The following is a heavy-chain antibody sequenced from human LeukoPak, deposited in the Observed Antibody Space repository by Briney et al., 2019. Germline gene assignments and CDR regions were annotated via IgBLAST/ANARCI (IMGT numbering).Heavy chain of an antibody. CDR1: GFTFSSYG. J-gene: IGHJ4*02. V-gene: IGHV3-30*18. CDR3: AKDSETNSAIDY. Sequence: GRSLRLSCAASGFTFSSYGMHWVRQAPGKGLEWVAVISYDGSNKYYVDSVKDRFTISRDNSKNTLYLQMNSLRAEDTAVYYCAKDSETNSAIDYWGQGTLVTVSS. D-gene: IGHD4-23*01. CDR2: ISYDGSNK.